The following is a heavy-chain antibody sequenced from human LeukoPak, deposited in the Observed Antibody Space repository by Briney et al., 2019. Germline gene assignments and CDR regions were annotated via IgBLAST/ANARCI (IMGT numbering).Heavy chain of an antibody. CDR3: ARDRGSSWYVDY. CDR2: INPSSGGT. V-gene: IGHV1-2*02. D-gene: IGHD6-13*01. J-gene: IGHJ4*02. CDR1: GYSFTSYY. Sequence: EASVKVSCKTSGYSFTSYYIHWVRQAPGQGLEWMGWINPSSGGTEYAQKFQGRVTMTGDTSISTAYMELSRLRSDDTAVYCCARDRGSSWYVDYWGQGTLVTVSS.